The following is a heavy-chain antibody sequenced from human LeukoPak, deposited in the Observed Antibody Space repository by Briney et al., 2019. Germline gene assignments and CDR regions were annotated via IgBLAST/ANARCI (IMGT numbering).Heavy chain of an antibody. D-gene: IGHD6-6*01. Sequence: GGSLRLSCAVSGFTFSSYGMHWVRQAPGKGLEWVAFIRYDGSDKFYADSVKGRFTISRDNSKNTLYLQMNSLRAEDTALYYCAADTSIAARRYMDVWGKGTTVTVSS. V-gene: IGHV3-30*02. CDR2: IRYDGSDK. CDR1: GFTFSSYG. J-gene: IGHJ6*03. CDR3: AADTSIAARRYMDV.